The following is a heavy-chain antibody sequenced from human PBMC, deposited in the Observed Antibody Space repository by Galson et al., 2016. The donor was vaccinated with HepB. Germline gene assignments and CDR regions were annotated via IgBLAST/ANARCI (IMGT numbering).Heavy chain of an antibody. CDR3: ARVRCSTFRCQNWFGP. J-gene: IGHJ5*02. Sequence: CAISGDSVSSNSAAWTWIRQSPLRGLEWLGRTYYRSKWYNDYAVSVKSRITIHPDTSKNQFSLQLNSVTPEDTAVYYCARVRCSTFRCQNWFGPWGQGTRLTVSS. V-gene: IGHV6-1*01. CDR2: TYYRSKWYN. CDR1: GDSVSSNSAA. D-gene: IGHD2/OR15-2a*01.